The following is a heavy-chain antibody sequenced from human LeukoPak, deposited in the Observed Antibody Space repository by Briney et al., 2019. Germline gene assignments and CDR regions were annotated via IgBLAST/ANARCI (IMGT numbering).Heavy chain of an antibody. V-gene: IGHV4-59*12. CDR3: ARAGDILTGYYKGLEGAFDI. J-gene: IGHJ3*02. Sequence: SETLSLTCTVSGGSISSYYWSWIRQPPGKGLEWLGYIYYSGSTNYNPSLKSRVTISVDTSKNQFSLKLSSVTAADTAVYYCARAGDILTGYYKGLEGAFDIWGQGTMVTVSS. CDR1: GGSISSYY. CDR2: IYYSGST. D-gene: IGHD3-9*01.